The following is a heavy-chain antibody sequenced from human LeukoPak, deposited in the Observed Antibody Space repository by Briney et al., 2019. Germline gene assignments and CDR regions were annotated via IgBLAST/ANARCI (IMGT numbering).Heavy chain of an antibody. CDR1: GFTFDDYA. Sequence: GGSLRLSCAASGFTFDDYAMHWVRQAPGKGLEWVSLISWDGGSTYYADSVKGRFTISRDNSKNSLYRQMNSLRAEDTALYYCAKGQLYYDILTGAFDFDYWGQGTLVTVSS. V-gene: IGHV3-43D*03. CDR2: ISWDGGST. J-gene: IGHJ4*02. CDR3: AKGQLYYDILTGAFDFDY. D-gene: IGHD3-9*01.